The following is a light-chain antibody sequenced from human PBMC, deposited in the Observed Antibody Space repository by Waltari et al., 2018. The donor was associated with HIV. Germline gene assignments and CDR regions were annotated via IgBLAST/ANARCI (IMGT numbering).Light chain of an antibody. CDR3: ETWDSGLNVGV. CDR1: DSNVGKNF. J-gene: IGLJ2*01. CDR2: DNN. Sequence: HSLLTQPPSVSAAPGQQVTISCSGSDSNVGKNFVSWYHHVPGKSPKLLVYDNNRRQTGIFERFSGSNTGTSASLGITGLQTADEGDYYCETWDSGLNVGVFGGGTRVTVL. V-gene: IGLV1-51*01.